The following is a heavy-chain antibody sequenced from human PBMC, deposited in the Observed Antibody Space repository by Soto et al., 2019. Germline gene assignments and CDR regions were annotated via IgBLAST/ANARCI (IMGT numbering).Heavy chain of an antibody. Sequence: GGSLRLSCAASGFTFRSFTMNWVRQAPGKGLEWVSTISSNSAYIYYTDALRGRFTIPRDNTKNSLHLQMNSLRAEDTAVYYCTRDASRDSSARGWFDPWGPGTLVTVSS. CDR3: TRDASRDSSARGWFDP. V-gene: IGHV3-21*01. CDR1: GFTFRSFT. D-gene: IGHD6-13*01. J-gene: IGHJ5*02. CDR2: ISSNSAYI.